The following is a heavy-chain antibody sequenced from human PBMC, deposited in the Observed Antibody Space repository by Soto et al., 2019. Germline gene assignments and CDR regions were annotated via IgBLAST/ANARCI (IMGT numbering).Heavy chain of an antibody. CDR1: XFALSSFW. CDR3: TRNQVKADF. D-gene: IGHD3-22*01. Sequence: EVQLVESGGDLVQPGGSLRLSCVASXFALSSFWMTWVRQAPGKGLEWVAKIKGDGSEQNYVDSVRGRFTISRDNAKNSVYLQMNSLRVDDTAVYYCTRNQVKADFWGQGTLVTVSS. V-gene: IGHV3-7*01. J-gene: IGHJ4*02. CDR2: IKGDGSEQ.